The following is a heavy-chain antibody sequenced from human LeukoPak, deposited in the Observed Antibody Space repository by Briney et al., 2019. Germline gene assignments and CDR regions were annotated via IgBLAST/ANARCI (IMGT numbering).Heavy chain of an antibody. V-gene: IGHV4-59*01. J-gene: IGHJ4*02. CDR3: ARGFRSVIDY. D-gene: IGHD3-22*01. Sequence: NPSETLSLTCTVSGSPITSYYWSWIRQPPGKGLEWIGYIYYSGSTNYNPSLKSRVTISVDTSKNQFSLKLSSVTAADTAVYYCARGFRSVIDYWGQGTLVTVSS. CDR1: GSPITSYY. CDR2: IYYSGST.